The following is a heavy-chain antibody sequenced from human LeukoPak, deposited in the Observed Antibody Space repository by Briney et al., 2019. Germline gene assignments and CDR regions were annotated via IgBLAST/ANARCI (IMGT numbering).Heavy chain of an antibody. V-gene: IGHV3-9*01. D-gene: IGHD3-10*01. Sequence: PGRSLRLSCAASGFTFDDYAMHWVRQAPGKGLEWVSGISWNSGSIDYADSVKGRFTISRDNARNSLYLQMSSLRAEDTAFYYCAKDMLLYYGSGIRGGYFDYWGQGTLVTVSS. J-gene: IGHJ4*02. CDR1: GFTFDDYA. CDR3: AKDMLLYYGSGIRGGYFDY. CDR2: ISWNSGSI.